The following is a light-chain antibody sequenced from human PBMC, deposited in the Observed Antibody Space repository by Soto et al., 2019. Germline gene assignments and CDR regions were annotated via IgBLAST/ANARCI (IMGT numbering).Light chain of an antibody. V-gene: IGLV4-69*01. CDR2: LNSDGSH. Sequence: QLVLTQSPSASASLGASVKLTCTLSSGHSSYAIAWHPQQPEKGPRYLMKLNSDGSHSKGDGIPDRFSGSSSGAERYLTISRLQSEDEADYYCQTWGTGLLVFGGGTKLTVL. CDR1: SGHSSYA. J-gene: IGLJ3*02. CDR3: QTWGTGLLV.